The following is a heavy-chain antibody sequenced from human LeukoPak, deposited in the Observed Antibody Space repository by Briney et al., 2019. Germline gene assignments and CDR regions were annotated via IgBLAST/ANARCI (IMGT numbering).Heavy chain of an antibody. D-gene: IGHD3-10*01. V-gene: IGHV3-7*01. CDR3: ATSYYGSGI. CDR1: GFIFSNYW. Sequence: GGSLRLSCAASGFIFSNYWMSWVRQAPGKGLEWVANIRQNGSEKNYVDSVKGRFTISRDNVKNLMYLQMNSLRADDTAVYYCATSYYGSGIWGQGTLVSVSS. J-gene: IGHJ4*02. CDR2: IRQNGSEK.